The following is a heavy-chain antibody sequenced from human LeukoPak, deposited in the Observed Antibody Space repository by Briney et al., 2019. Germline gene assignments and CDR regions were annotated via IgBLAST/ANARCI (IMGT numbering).Heavy chain of an antibody. J-gene: IGHJ3*01. CDR2: IYWNEDK. Sequence: KSGPTLVNPTQTLTLTCTFSGFSLSTSGVGVGWIRQPPGKALEWLAFIYWNEDKYYSPSLKSRLTITKDTSENQVVLTMTNMDPVDTATYHCAHKKHQGGAFDFWGPGTMVTVSS. CDR1: GFSLSTSGVG. CDR3: AHKKHQGGAFDF. D-gene: IGHD3-16*01. V-gene: IGHV2-5*01.